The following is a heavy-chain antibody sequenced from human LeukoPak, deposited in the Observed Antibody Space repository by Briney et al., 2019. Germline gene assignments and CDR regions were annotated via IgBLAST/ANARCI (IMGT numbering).Heavy chain of an antibody. CDR1: GGSISSSNW. Sequence: SETLSLTCAVSGGSISSSNWWSWVRQPPGKGLEWIGEIYHSGSTNYNPSLKSRVTISVDKSKNQFSLKLSSVTAADTAVYYCARVPAQDTAMENFDYWGQGTLVTVSS. CDR3: ARVPAQDTAMENFDY. D-gene: IGHD5-18*01. J-gene: IGHJ4*02. V-gene: IGHV4-4*02. CDR2: IYHSGST.